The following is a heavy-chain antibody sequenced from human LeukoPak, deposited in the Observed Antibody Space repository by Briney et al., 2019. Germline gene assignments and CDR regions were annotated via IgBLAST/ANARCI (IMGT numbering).Heavy chain of an antibody. V-gene: IGHV4-4*07. CDR3: ARGYSGYERKFDY. CDR1: GRSISSYY. D-gene: IGHD5-12*01. Sequence: PSETLSLTCTVSGRSISSYYWSWLRQPAGKGLEWIGRIYTSGSTNYNPPLKSRVTMSVDTSKNQFSLKLSSETAADTAVYYCARGYSGYERKFDYWGQGTLVTVSS. J-gene: IGHJ4*02. CDR2: IYTSGST.